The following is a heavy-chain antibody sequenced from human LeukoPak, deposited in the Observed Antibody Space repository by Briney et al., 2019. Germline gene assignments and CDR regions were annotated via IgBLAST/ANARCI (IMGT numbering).Heavy chain of an antibody. CDR1: GFTFSSYS. V-gene: IGHV3-21*01. CDR3: ARALIAVAGTEDY. Sequence: GGSLRLSCAASGFTFSSYSMNWVRQAPGKGLEWVSSISSSSSYIYYADSVEGRFTISRDNAKNSLYLQMNSLRAEDTAVYYCARALIAVAGTEDYWGQGTLVTVSS. CDR2: ISSSSSYI. D-gene: IGHD6-19*01. J-gene: IGHJ4*02.